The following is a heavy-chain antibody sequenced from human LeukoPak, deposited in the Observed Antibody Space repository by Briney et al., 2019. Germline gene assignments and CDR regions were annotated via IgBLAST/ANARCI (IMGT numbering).Heavy chain of an antibody. CDR1: GFTVSSNY. CDR2: IYSGGST. V-gene: IGHV3-53*01. CDR3: ARDGYNSFSSTLDY. J-gene: IGHJ4*02. D-gene: IGHD5-24*01. Sequence: PGGSLRLSCAASGFTVSSNYMSWVRQAPGKGLEWVSVIYSGGSTYYADSVKGRFTISRDNSKNTLYLQMDSLRAEDTAVYYCARDGYNSFSSTLDYWGQGTLVTVSS.